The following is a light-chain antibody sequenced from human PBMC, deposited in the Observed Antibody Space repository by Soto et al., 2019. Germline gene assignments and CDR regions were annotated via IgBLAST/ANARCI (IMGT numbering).Light chain of an antibody. CDR3: SSYSISTAYL. V-gene: IGLV2-14*01. J-gene: IGLJ1*01. CDR2: EVS. CDR1: SSDVGGYHY. Sequence: QSVLTQPASVSGSPGQSITISCTGTSSDVGGYHYVSWYQLLPGKAPKLILFEVSIRPSGVSYRFSGSKSGNTASLTISGLQAEDEADYFCSSYSISTAYLFXTGTKVTVL.